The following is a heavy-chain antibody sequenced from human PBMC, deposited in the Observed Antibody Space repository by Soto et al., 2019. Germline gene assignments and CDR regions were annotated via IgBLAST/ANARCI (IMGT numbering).Heavy chain of an antibody. Sequence: ASVKVSCKASGYTFTGYYMHWVRQAPGQGLEWMGWINPNSGGTNYAQKFQGWVTMTRDTSISTAYMELSRLRSDDTAVYYCARGITGTQPYYYYYMDVWGKGTTVTVFS. CDR2: INPNSGGT. D-gene: IGHD1-20*01. CDR1: GYTFTGYY. CDR3: ARGITGTQPYYYYYMDV. J-gene: IGHJ6*03. V-gene: IGHV1-2*04.